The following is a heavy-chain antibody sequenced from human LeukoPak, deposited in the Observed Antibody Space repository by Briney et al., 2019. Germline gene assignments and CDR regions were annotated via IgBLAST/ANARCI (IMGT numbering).Heavy chain of an antibody. V-gene: IGHV3-23*01. CDR3: ARGYSRSYWSLFDY. CDR1: GFTFSSYA. J-gene: IGHJ4*02. CDR2: ISGSGGST. D-gene: IGHD6-6*01. Sequence: GGSLRLSCAASGFTFSSYAMSWVRQAPGKWLEWVSTISGSGGSTYYADSVKGRFTISRDNSKNTLYLQMNSLRAEDTAVYYCARGYSRSYWSLFDYWGQGTLVTVSS.